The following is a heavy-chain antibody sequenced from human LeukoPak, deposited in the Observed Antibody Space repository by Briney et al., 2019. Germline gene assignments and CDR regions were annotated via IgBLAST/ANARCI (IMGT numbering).Heavy chain of an antibody. J-gene: IGHJ4*02. D-gene: IGHD1-26*01. Sequence: SETLSLTCAVYGGSFSGYYWSWIRQPPGKGLEWIGEINHSGSTNYNPSLKSRVTISVDTSKNQFSLKLSSVTAADTAVYYCARGGGVGATTPDYYFDYWGQGTLVTVSS. CDR3: ARGGGVGATTPDYYFDY. CDR1: GGSFSGYY. V-gene: IGHV4-34*01. CDR2: INHSGST.